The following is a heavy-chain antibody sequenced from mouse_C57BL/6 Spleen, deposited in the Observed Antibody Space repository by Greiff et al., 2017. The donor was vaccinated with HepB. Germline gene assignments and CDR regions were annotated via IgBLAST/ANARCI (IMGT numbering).Heavy chain of an antibody. CDR1: GYTFTSYW. J-gene: IGHJ1*03. CDR2: IDPSDSYT. Sequence: QVQLKQPGAELVMPGASVKLSCKASGYTFTSYWMHWVKQRPGQGLEWIGEIDPSDSYTNYNQKFKGKSTLTVDKSSSTAYMQLSSLTSEDSAVYYCARWGSSYWYFDVWGTGTTVTVSS. V-gene: IGHV1-69*01. D-gene: IGHD1-1*01. CDR3: ARWGSSYWYFDV.